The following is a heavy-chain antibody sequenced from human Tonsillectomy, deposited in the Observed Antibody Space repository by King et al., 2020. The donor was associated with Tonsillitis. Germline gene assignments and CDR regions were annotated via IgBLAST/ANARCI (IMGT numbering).Heavy chain of an antibody. Sequence: VQLQESGPGLVKPSETLSLTCTVSGGSISSYYWSWIRQPPGKGLEWLGFIYYSWSTNYNPSLKSRGTMSVDTSKSQFSLKLSSVTAADTAVYYCAGENSLADAFGIWGQGTMVTVSS. CDR2: IYYSWST. CDR3: AGENSLADAFGI. V-gene: IGHV4-59*01. CDR1: GGSISSYY. J-gene: IGHJ3*02. D-gene: IGHD1-1*01.